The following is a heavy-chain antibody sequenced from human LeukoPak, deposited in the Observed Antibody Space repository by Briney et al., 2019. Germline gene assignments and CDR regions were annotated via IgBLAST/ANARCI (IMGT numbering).Heavy chain of an antibody. CDR1: GFIFDDYA. CDR2: ISWNSGKI. D-gene: IGHD3-9*01. V-gene: IGHV3-9*01. CDR3: VTGQTLMDY. Sequence: GGSLRLFCAASGFIFDDYAMHWVRQVPEKGLEWVSGISWNSGKIGYADSEKGRFTISRDNAKNSLHLQMNSLRAEDTALYYCVTGQTLMDYWGQGTLVTVSS. J-gene: IGHJ4*02.